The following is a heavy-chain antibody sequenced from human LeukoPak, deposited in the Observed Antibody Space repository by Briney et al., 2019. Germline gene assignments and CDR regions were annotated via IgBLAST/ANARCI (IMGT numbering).Heavy chain of an antibody. J-gene: IGHJ4*02. Sequence: GYLRRACAGRALTRGREEMSGVGQAPEKELEWVAATSGSGVNSYYADSVRGRFTISRDNSQNTLYLQMDSLRAEDTALYYCAKEYSGYDFDYWGQGTLVTVSS. CDR2: TSGSGVNS. V-gene: IGHV3-23*01. CDR1: ALTRGREE. CDR3: AKEYSGYDFDY. D-gene: IGHD5-12*01.